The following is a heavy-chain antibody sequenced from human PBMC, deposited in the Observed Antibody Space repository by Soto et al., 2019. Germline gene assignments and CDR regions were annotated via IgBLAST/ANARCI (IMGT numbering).Heavy chain of an antibody. CDR2: INPNSGGT. Sequence: ASVKVSYKASGYTYTSYGFTWVRQAPGQGLEWMGWINPNSGGTNYAQKFQGWVTMTRDTSISTAYMELSRLRSDDTAVYYCARESRVDTAMVWFYYGMDVWGQGTTVTVSS. CDR3: ARESRVDTAMVWFYYGMDV. D-gene: IGHD5-18*01. J-gene: IGHJ6*02. V-gene: IGHV1-2*04. CDR1: GYTYTSYG.